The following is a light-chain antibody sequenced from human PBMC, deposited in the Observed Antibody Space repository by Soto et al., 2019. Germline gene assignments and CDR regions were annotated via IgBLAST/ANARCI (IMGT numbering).Light chain of an antibody. V-gene: IGKV3-20*01. CDR2: DAS. Sequence: EIVLTQSPGTLSLSPGERATLSCRASQSVSSRYLAWYQQKPSQAPRLLLYDASDRATGIPDRFSGSGPGTDFTLTISRLEPEDFAVYYCQQTNTFGGGTKVELK. CDR3: QQTNT. CDR1: QSVSSRY. J-gene: IGKJ4*01.